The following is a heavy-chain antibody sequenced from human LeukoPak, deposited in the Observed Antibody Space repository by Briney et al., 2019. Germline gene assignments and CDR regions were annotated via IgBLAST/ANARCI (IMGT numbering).Heavy chain of an antibody. Sequence: SETLSLTCTVSGGSISSHYWSWIRQPPGKGLEWIGYIYYSGSTNYNPSLKSRVTISVDTSKNQFSLKLSSVTAADTAVYYCARQVYSSGWYRGLDYWGQGTLVTVSS. V-gene: IGHV4-59*08. CDR2: IYYSGST. D-gene: IGHD6-19*01. J-gene: IGHJ4*02. CDR1: GGSISSHY. CDR3: ARQVYSSGWYRGLDY.